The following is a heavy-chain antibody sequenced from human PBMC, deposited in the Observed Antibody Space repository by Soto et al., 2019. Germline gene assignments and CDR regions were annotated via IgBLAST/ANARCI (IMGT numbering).Heavy chain of an antibody. V-gene: IGHV3-30*18. CDR2: ISADGSDK. D-gene: IGHD3-3*01. J-gene: IGHJ4*02. CDR1: GFTFSNFG. Sequence: GGSLRLSCAASGFTFSNFGMHWGRQAPGKGLEWVAAISADGSDKYFSDSVKGRFTISRDNSKNTLFLQMNSLRVEDTAVYYCTKGSEVARQELDYWGQGTRVTVAS. CDR3: TKGSEVARQELDY.